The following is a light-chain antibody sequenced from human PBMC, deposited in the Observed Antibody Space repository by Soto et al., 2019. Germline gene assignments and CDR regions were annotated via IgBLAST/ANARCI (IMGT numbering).Light chain of an antibody. J-gene: IGKJ4*01. CDR2: VAS. Sequence: DIQMTQSPSSVSASVGDRVTITCRASQGISSWLAWYQQKPGKAPKLLIYVASRLQSGVPSKFSGSGSGTDVTLTISSLQPVYFATYYCQQASGFSALSFGGGTKVVIK. V-gene: IGKV1-12*01. CDR1: QGISSW. CDR3: QQASGFSALS.